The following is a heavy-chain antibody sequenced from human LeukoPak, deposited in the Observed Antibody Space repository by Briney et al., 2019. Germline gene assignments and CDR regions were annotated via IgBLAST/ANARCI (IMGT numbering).Heavy chain of an antibody. Sequence: GRSLRLSCAASAFTFSTNGMHWVRQAPGKGLEWLAFRSFDGTDKNYADSVKGRFTNSRDNSKNTLYLQMNSLRAEDTAVYYCAKDGISSGWYRYYGMDVWGQGTTVTVSS. CDR1: AFTFSTNG. CDR3: AKDGISSGWYRYYGMDV. J-gene: IGHJ6*02. D-gene: IGHD6-19*01. CDR2: RSFDGTDK. V-gene: IGHV3-30*18.